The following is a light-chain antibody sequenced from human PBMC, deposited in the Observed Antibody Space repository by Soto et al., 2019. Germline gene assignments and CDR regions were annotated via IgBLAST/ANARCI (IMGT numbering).Light chain of an antibody. J-gene: IGLJ2*01. Sequence: QSVLTQSPSASASLGASVKLTCTLSSGHSRYAIAWHQQQPEKGPRYLMKVNSDGSHSKGDGIPDRFSGSSSGAERYLTISSLQSEDEADYYCQSWGTGTPVVFGGGTKLTVL. V-gene: IGLV4-69*01. CDR3: QSWGTGTPVV. CDR2: VNSDGSH. CDR1: SGHSRYA.